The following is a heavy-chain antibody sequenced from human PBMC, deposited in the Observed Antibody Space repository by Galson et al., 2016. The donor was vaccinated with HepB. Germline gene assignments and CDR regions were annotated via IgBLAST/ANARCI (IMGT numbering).Heavy chain of an antibody. CDR2: IYYSGST. V-gene: IGHV4-39*01. Sequence: SETLSLTCSVSGGSISSTTYYWGWIRQPPGRGLEWIGTIYYSGSTYYRPSLKSRVTLSVDTSKNQFSLKLNSVTAADTAVYWCARYVGSGWPPGFDPWGQGTLVTVSS. CDR3: ARYVGSGWPPGFDP. D-gene: IGHD6-19*01. CDR1: GGSISSTTYY. J-gene: IGHJ5*02.